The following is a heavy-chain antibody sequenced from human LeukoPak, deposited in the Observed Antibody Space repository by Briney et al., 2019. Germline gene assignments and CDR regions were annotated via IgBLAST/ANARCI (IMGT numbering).Heavy chain of an antibody. Sequence: GGSLRLSCAASELTFSSYTMNWVRQSPGKGLEWVSVISANGVATYYADSVKGRFTISRDNAKSSLYLQMNSLRAEDTAVYYCVRGGYRGFDYEYWGQGTLVTVSS. D-gene: IGHD5-12*01. J-gene: IGHJ4*02. V-gene: IGHV3-23*01. CDR1: ELTFSSYT. CDR3: VRGGYRGFDYEY. CDR2: ISANGVAT.